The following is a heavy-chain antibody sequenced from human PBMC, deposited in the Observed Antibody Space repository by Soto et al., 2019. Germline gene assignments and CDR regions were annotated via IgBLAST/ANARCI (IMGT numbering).Heavy chain of an antibody. CDR1: GYSFSTYG. V-gene: IGHV1-18*01. CDR2: ISVFNGNT. Sequence: QVQLVQSGGEVKKPGASVKVSCKTSGYSFSTYGISWVRQAPGQGLEWMGWISVFNGNTNYARKVQDRVIISTDTSTSTAYMELGSLTSDYTAIYYCARGGSYGVDYWGQGTLVTVSS. CDR3: ARGGSYGVDY. D-gene: IGHD3-10*01. J-gene: IGHJ4*02.